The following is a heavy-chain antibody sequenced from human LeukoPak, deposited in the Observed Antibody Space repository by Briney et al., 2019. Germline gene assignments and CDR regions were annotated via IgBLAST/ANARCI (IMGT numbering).Heavy chain of an antibody. Sequence: SVKASCKASGGTFSSYAISWVRQAPGQGLEWMGGIIPIFGTANYAQKFQGRVTITADESTSTAYMELSSLRSEDTAVYYCARDRPLNYHYGMDVWGQGTTVTVSS. CDR3: ARDRPLNYHYGMDV. V-gene: IGHV1-69*01. CDR2: IIPIFGTA. J-gene: IGHJ6*02. CDR1: GGTFSSYA.